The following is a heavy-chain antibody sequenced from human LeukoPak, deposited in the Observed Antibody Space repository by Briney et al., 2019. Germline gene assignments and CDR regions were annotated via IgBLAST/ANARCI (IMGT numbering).Heavy chain of an antibody. J-gene: IGHJ4*02. CDR1: GFTFSSYA. D-gene: IGHD6-25*01. CDR3: AKIERLRYFDY. V-gene: IGHV3-23*01. CDR2: ISGSGGST. Sequence: PGGSLRLSCADSGFTFSSYAMSWVRQAPGKGLEWVSSISGSGGSTYYADSVKGRFTISRDNSKNTLYLQMNSLRADDTAVYYCAKIERLRYFDYWGQGTLVTVSS.